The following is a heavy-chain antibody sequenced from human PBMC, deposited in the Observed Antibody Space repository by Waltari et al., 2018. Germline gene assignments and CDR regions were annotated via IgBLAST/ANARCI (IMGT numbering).Heavy chain of an antibody. V-gene: IGHV7-4-1*02. CDR1: GYTFTNYA. CDR2: INTNTGNP. J-gene: IGHJ5*02. D-gene: IGHD2-2*01. CDR3: AREVVPAATIVVNWFDP. Sequence: QVQLVQSGSELKKPGASVKVSCKASGYTFTNYAIHWLRQAPGQGLEWMGWINTNTGNPTYVQGFTGRFVFSLDTSVSTAYLQINSLKADDTAVYYCAREVVPAATIVVNWFDPWGQGTLVTVSS.